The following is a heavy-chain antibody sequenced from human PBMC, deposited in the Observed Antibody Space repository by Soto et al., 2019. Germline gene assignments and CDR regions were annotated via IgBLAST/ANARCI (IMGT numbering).Heavy chain of an antibody. J-gene: IGHJ6*02. Sequence: PGESLKISCKGSGYSFTSYWIGLVRQMLGKGLEWMGIIYPDDSDTRYSPSFQGQVTISGHKSISTAYLQWSSLKAPDNAMYYCARLKHGMGVWGQGTRFTVSS. V-gene: IGHV5-51*01. CDR2: IYPDDSDT. CDR3: ARLKHGMGV. CDR1: GYSFTSYW.